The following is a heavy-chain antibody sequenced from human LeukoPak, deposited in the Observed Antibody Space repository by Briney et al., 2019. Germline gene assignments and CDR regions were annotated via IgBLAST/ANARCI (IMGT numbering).Heavy chain of an antibody. J-gene: IGHJ6*03. CDR1: GYTFTSYG. Sequence: GASVKVSCKASGYTFTSYGISWVRQAPGQGLEWMGWISAYNGNTNYAQKLQGRVTMTTDTSTSTAYMELRSLRSDDTAVYYCARDPSNHYYGSGSYRYMDVWGKGTTVTVSS. CDR2: ISAYNGNT. D-gene: IGHD3-10*01. CDR3: ARDPSNHYYGSGSYRYMDV. V-gene: IGHV1-18*01.